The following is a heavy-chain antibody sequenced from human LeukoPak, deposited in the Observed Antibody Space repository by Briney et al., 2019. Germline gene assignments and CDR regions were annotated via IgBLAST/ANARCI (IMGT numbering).Heavy chain of an antibody. J-gene: IGHJ4*02. CDR3: ARRAGEYSHPYDY. CDR2: IYSGGNT. D-gene: IGHD2-15*01. Sequence: PWGSLRLSCTVSGFTVSSNSWSWVRQAPGKGLEWVSFIYSGGNTHYSDSVKGRFTISRDNSKNTLYLQMNSLRAEDTAIYYCARRAGEYSHPYDYWGQGTLVTVSS. V-gene: IGHV3-53*01. CDR1: GFTVSSNS.